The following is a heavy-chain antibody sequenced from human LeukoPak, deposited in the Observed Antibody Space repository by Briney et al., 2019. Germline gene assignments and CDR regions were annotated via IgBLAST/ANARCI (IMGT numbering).Heavy chain of an antibody. Sequence: SGGSLRLSCAASGFSVSSNYLNWVRQAPGKGLEWVSSISSSSSYIYYADSVKGRFTISRDNAKNSLYLQMNSLRAEDTAVYYCAREGEQWLINGYFDYWSQGTLVTVSS. J-gene: IGHJ4*02. D-gene: IGHD6-19*01. CDR3: AREGEQWLINGYFDY. V-gene: IGHV3-21*01. CDR2: ISSSSSYI. CDR1: GFSVSSNY.